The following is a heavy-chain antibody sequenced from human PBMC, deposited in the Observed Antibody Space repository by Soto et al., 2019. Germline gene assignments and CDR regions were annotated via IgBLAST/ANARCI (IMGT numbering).Heavy chain of an antibody. V-gene: IGHV3-72*01. CDR3: ARLMGTAFDL. CDR2: ARNRVNGYTT. J-gene: IGHJ4*02. CDR1: GFTFSDHY. Sequence: GGSLRLSXAASGFTFSDHYMDWVRQAPGKGLEWVGRARNRVNGYTTAYAASVRGRFTISRDDSKNSLYVQMNSLTAEDTAVYFCARLMGTAFDLWGQGTLVTVSS. D-gene: IGHD2-8*01.